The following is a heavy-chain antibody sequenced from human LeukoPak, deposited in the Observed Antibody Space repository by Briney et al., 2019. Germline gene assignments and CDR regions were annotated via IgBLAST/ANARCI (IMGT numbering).Heavy chain of an antibody. J-gene: IGHJ3*02. V-gene: IGHV1-46*01. CDR3: ARGFMITFGGVMPKAFDI. D-gene: IGHD3-16*01. CDR2: INPSGGST. CDR1: GYTFTSYA. Sequence: ASVKVSCKASGYTFTSYAMNWVRQAPGQGLEWMGIINPSGGSTSYAQKFQGRVTMTRDMSTSTVYMELSSLRSEDTAVYYCARGFMITFGGVMPKAFDIWGQGTMVTVSS.